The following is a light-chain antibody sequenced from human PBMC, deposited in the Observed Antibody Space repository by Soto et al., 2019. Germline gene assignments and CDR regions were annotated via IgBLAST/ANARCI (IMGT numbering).Light chain of an antibody. CDR1: QSVGDTF. CDR3: GQFVSSPPRT. J-gene: IGKJ1*01. Sequence: EIVLTQSPGTLSLSPGEKATLSCRASQSVGDTFLSWYQQKPGLAPRLLIYGVSNRATGIPDRFSGSGSGTDFILTISRLEPEDFALYYCGQFVSSPPRTFG. V-gene: IGKV3-20*01. CDR2: GVS.